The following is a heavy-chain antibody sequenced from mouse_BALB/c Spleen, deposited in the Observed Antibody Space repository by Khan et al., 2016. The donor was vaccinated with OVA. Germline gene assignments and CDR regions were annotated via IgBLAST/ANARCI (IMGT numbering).Heavy chain of an antibody. CDR2: ISSGGSYT. CDR3: ARQKGYYGSSYYFDY. V-gene: IGHV5-6*01. CDR1: GFTFSNYG. Sequence: EVELVESGGDLVKPGGSLKLSCAASGFTFSNYGMSWVRQTPDKRLEWVATISSGGSYTYSPASVKGRFTISRDNAKKTLYLQMTSLKSEDTAMYYCARQKGYYGSSYYFDYWGQGTTLTVSS. J-gene: IGHJ2*01. D-gene: IGHD1-1*01.